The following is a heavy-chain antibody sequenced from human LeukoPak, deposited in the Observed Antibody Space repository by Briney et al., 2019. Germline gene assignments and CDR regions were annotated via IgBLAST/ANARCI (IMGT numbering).Heavy chain of an antibody. CDR1: GGSISSYY. Sequence: SETLSLTCTVSGGSISSYYWSWIRQPPGKGLEWIGEINHSGSTNYNPSLKSRVTISVDTSKNQFSLKLSSVTAADTAVYYCARPGRAKYCSGTTCWTSHTIYAFNLWGQGTMVTVSS. CDR3: ARPGRAKYCSGTTCWTSHTIYAFNL. CDR2: INHSGST. V-gene: IGHV4-34*01. J-gene: IGHJ3*01. D-gene: IGHD2-15*01.